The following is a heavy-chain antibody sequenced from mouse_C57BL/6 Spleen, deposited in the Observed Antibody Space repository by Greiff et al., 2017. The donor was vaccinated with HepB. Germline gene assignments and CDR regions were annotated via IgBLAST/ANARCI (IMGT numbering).Heavy chain of an antibody. CDR1: GYSITSGYY. V-gene: IGHV3-6*01. CDR2: ISYDGSN. CDR3: ARGGYYFNYFDY. J-gene: IGHJ2*01. D-gene: IGHD1-1*01. Sequence: DVQLQESGPGLVKPSQSLSLTCSVTGYSITSGYYWNWIRQFPGNKLEWMGYISYDGSNNYNPSLKNRISITRDTSKNQFFLKLNSVTTEDTATYYCARGGYYFNYFDYWGQCTTLTVSS.